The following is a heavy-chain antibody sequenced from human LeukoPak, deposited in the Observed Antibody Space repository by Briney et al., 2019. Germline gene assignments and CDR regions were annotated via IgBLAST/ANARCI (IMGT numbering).Heavy chain of an antibody. V-gene: IGHV1-18*01. CDR2: ISAYNGNT. Sequence: ASVKVSCKASGGTFSSYAISWVRQAPGQGLEWMGWISAYNGNTNYAQKLQGRVTMTTDTSTSTAYMELRSLRSDDTAVYYCAREWSYSYFDYWGQGTLVTVSS. CDR1: GGTFSSYA. J-gene: IGHJ4*02. D-gene: IGHD1-26*01. CDR3: AREWSYSYFDY.